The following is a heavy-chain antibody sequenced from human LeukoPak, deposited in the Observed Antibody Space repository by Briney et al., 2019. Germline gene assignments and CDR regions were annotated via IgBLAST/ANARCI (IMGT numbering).Heavy chain of an antibody. D-gene: IGHD3-10*01. V-gene: IGHV4-59*01. Sequence: SETLSLTCTVSGGPISSYYWSWIRQPPGKGLDWIGCIYYSGSTNYNRSLKSRVTISVDTSKNQFSLKLSSVTAADTAVYYCARAGSESFFGSGNWFDPWGQGTLVTVSS. CDR3: ARAGSESFFGSGNWFDP. J-gene: IGHJ5*02. CDR1: GGPISSYY. CDR2: IYYSGST.